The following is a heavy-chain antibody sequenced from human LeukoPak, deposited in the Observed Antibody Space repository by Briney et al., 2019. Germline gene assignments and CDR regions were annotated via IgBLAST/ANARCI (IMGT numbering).Heavy chain of an antibody. V-gene: IGHV5-51*01. J-gene: IGHJ4*02. D-gene: IGHD5-18*01. CDR2: IYPGDSDT. CDR3: ARLRVDTAMVISRHFDY. Sequence: GESLKISCKGSGYSFTSYWIGWVRQMPGKGLEWMGIIYPGDSDTRYSPSFQGQVTISADKSISTAYLQWSSLKASDTAMYYCARLRVDTAMVISRHFDYWGQGTLVTVSS. CDR1: GYSFTSYW.